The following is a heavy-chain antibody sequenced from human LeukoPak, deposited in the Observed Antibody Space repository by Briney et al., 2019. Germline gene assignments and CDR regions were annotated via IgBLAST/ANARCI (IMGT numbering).Heavy chain of an antibody. CDR2: ISGTGVDT. Sequence: GGSLRLSCAASGFTFSNYAMSWVRQAPGKGLQWVSTISGTGVDTYYADSVKGRLTISRDNSKNTLYLQMNSLRAEDTAVYYCAKDLTYYDFWSGYACYFDYWGQGTLVTVSS. V-gene: IGHV3-23*01. CDR1: GFTFSNYA. J-gene: IGHJ4*02. CDR3: AKDLTYYDFWSGYACYFDY. D-gene: IGHD3-3*01.